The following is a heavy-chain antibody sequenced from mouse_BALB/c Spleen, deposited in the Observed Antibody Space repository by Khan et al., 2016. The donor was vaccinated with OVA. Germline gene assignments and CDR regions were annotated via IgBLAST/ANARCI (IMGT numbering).Heavy chain of an antibody. CDR2: ILPGSGST. CDR3: SCFPCDCGYGFAY. V-gene: IGHV1-9*01. Sequence: QVQLQQSGAELMKPGASVKISCKATGYTFSSYWIEWVKQRPGHGLEWIGEILPGSGSTNYNEKFKGQATFTADTSSNTPYMQLSSLTSEDSAVYYCSCFPCDCGYGFAYWGQGTLVTVSA. CDR1: GYTFSSYW. J-gene: IGHJ3*01. D-gene: IGHD1-1*01.